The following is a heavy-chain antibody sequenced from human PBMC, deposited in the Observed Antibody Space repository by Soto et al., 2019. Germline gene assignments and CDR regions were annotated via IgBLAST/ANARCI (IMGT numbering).Heavy chain of an antibody. CDR3: ARLPGPTIHRWELQEGDY. D-gene: IGHD1-26*01. CDR2: ILLIFGTA. J-gene: IGHJ4*02. Sequence: QVQLVQSGAEVKKPGSSVKVSCKASGGTFSSYAISWVRQAPGQGLAWMGGILLIFGTANYAQKFQGRVTITADESTSTAYMGLSSLRSEDTAVYYCARLPGPTIHRWELQEGDYWGQGTLVTVSS. CDR1: GGTFSSYA. V-gene: IGHV1-69*01.